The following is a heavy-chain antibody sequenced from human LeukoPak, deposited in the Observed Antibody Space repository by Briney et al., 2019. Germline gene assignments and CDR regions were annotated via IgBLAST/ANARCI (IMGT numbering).Heavy chain of an antibody. D-gene: IGHD3-10*01. J-gene: IGHJ3*02. CDR2: ISSNGGST. Sequence: GGSLRLSCAASGFTFSSYAMHWVRQAPGKGLEYVSAISSNGGSTYYADSVKGRFTISRDNSKNTLYLQMGSLRAEDMAVYYCARSPGEVVNPEYAFDIWGQGTMVTVSS. V-gene: IGHV3-64*02. CDR3: ARSPGEVVNPEYAFDI. CDR1: GFTFSSYA.